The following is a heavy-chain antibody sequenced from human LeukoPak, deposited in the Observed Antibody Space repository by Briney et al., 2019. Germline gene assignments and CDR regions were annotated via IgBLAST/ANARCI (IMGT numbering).Heavy chain of an antibody. CDR1: GGSISSYY. CDR2: IYYSGST. D-gene: IGHD4-17*01. V-gene: IGHV4-59*01. J-gene: IGHJ5*02. Sequence: PSETLSLTCTVSGGSISSYYWSWIRQPPGKGLEWIGYIYYSGSTNYNPSLKSRVTISADTSKNQFSLKLSSVTAADTAVYYCARERDYGDYGWFDPWGQGTLVTVSS. CDR3: ARERDYGDYGWFDP.